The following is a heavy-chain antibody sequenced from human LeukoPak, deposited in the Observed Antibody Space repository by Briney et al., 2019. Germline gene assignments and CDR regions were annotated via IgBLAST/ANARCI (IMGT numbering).Heavy chain of an antibody. CDR2: IIPIFGTA. J-gene: IGHJ4*02. D-gene: IGHD3-22*01. CDR1: GGTFSGYA. Sequence: SVKVSCKASGGTFSGYAISWVRQAPGQGLEWMGRIIPIFGTANYAQKFQGRVTITTDESTSTAYMELSSLRSEDTAVYYCARDDYDSSGPADYWGQGTLVTVSS. CDR3: ARDDYDSSGPADY. V-gene: IGHV1-69*05.